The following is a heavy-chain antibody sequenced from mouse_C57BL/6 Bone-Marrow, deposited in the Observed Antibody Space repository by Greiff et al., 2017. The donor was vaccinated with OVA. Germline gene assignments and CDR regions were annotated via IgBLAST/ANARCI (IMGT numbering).Heavy chain of an antibody. CDR1: GFTFSDFY. V-gene: IGHV7-1*01. J-gene: IGHJ4*01. CDR3: ARGAIYQGAMDY. D-gene: IGHD2-1*01. CDR2: SRNKANDYTT. Sequence: EVKLVESGGGLVQCGRSLRLSCATSGFTFSDFYMEWVRQAPGKGLEWIAASRNKANDYTTEYSASVKGRFIVSRDTSQSILYLQMNALRAEDTAIYYCARGAIYQGAMDYWGQGTSVTVSS.